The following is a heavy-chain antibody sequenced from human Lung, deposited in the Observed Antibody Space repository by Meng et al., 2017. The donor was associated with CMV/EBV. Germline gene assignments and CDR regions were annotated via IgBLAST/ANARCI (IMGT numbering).Heavy chain of an antibody. J-gene: IGHJ5*02. CDR3: ARDLNGGSPSGGWFDP. CDR2: IIPILGIA. CDR1: GGTFSSYA. D-gene: IGHD2-8*01. Sequence: SVKVSCKASGGTFSSYAISWVRQAPGQGLEWMGGIIPILGIANYAQKFQGRVTITADKSTSTAYMELRSLRSEDTAVYYCARDLNGGSPSGGWFDPWGQGTLVTVSS. V-gene: IGHV1-69*10.